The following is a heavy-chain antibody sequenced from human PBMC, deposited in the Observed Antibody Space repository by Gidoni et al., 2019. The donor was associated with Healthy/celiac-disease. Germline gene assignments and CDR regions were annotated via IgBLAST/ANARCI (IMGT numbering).Heavy chain of an antibody. D-gene: IGHD6-6*01. CDR1: GVTFSSYG. J-gene: IGHJ4*02. V-gene: IGHV3-33*01. CDR2: IWYDGSNK. CDR3: ARDRIAARSFDY. Sequence: QVQLVESGGGVVQPGRSLRLSCAASGVTFSSYGLNWVSQAPGKGLEWVAVIWYDGSNKYYADSVKGRFTISRDNSKNTLYLQMNSLRAEDTAVYYCARDRIAARSFDYWGQGTLVTVSS.